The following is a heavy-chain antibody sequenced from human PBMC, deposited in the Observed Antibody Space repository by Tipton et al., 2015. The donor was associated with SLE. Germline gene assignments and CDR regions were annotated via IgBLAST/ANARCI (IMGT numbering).Heavy chain of an antibody. Sequence: TLSLTCTVYGGSISGCNWSWIRLRPGEGLEWIGEINHSGSTNYNPSLKSRVTISVDTSKTQLSRKLVSVTAADTAVYYCASMITMVRGVIHSWFDPWGQGTLVTVSS. D-gene: IGHD3-10*01. J-gene: IGHJ5*02. CDR3: ASMITMVRGVIHSWFDP. CDR1: GGSISGCN. CDR2: INHSGST. V-gene: IGHV4-34*01.